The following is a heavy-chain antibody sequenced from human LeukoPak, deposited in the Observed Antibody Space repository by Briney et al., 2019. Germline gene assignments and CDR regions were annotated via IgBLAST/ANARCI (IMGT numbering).Heavy chain of an antibody. CDR2: IKRKTHGGTT. J-gene: IGHJ4*01. Sequence: GGSLRLSCSASGFTFSTNSMHWVRQAPGKGLEWVGRIKRKTHGGTTQYGAPVKGRFAISRDDSKNTLYLQMNSLTTEDTGVYFCTTEVVVTSYFDFWGHGALVTVSS. CDR3: TTEVVVTSYFDF. D-gene: IGHD2-21*02. CDR1: GFTFSTNS. V-gene: IGHV3-15*05.